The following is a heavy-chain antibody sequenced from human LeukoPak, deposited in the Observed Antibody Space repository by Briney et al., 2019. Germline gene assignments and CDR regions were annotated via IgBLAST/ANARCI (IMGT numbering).Heavy chain of an antibody. Sequence: WVRQVPGKGLEWIGSIYYSGSTYYNPSLKSRVTISVDTSKNQFSLKLSSVTAADTAVYYCARCDIAMAYYWFDPWGQGTLVTVSS. D-gene: IGHD5-18*01. V-gene: IGHV4-39*01. J-gene: IGHJ5*02. CDR3: ARCDIAMAYYWFDP. CDR2: IYYSGST.